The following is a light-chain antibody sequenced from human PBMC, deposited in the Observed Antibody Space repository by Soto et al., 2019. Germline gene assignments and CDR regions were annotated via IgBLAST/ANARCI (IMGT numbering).Light chain of an antibody. CDR1: QSVSGN. V-gene: IGKV3-15*01. J-gene: IGKJ1*01. Sequence: EIVMTKSQATLSVSPGERATLSCRASQSVSGNLAWYQQKPGQAPRLLIYRASTRATRIPARFSGSVSWTEFTLTISSLQSEDFAVYYCQQYNNGPKTFGQGTKVDIK. CDR2: RAS. CDR3: QQYNNGPKT.